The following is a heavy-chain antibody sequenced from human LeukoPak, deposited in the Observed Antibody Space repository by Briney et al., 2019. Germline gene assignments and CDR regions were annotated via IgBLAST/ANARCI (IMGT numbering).Heavy chain of an antibody. Sequence: SVKVSCKASGGTFSSYAISWVRQAPGQGLEWMGGIIPIFGTANYAQKFQGRVTITADKSTSTAYMELSSLRSEDTAVYYCARDISYSSSWGFFDYWGQGTLVTVSS. D-gene: IGHD6-13*01. J-gene: IGHJ4*02. CDR2: IIPIFGTA. CDR3: ARDISYSSSWGFFDY. V-gene: IGHV1-69*06. CDR1: GGTFSSYA.